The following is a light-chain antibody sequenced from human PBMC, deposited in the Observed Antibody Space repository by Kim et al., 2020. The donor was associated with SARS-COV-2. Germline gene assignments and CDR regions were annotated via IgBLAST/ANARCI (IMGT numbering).Light chain of an antibody. J-gene: IGKJ2*01. Sequence: RATINCKTSQSVLNRSNNKNYLVWYQQKPGQPPKLLIYWASTRESGVHDRFSGSGSGTDFTLTISSLQAEDVAVYYCQQYYDTPYTFGQGTKLEI. CDR2: WAS. CDR3: QQYYDTPYT. CDR1: QSVLNRSNNKNY. V-gene: IGKV4-1*01.